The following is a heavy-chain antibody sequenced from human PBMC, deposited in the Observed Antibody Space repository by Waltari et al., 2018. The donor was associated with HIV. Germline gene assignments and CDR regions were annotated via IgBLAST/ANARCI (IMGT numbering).Heavy chain of an antibody. V-gene: IGHV4-34*01. CDR3: ARESRRRIRQGGINWFDP. CDR2: INHNGRS. Sequence: QVHLQQWGAGQLKASETLSLTCAVYGGSLTDSYWRWIRQCPGRGLEWIAEINHNGRSDFNPSFKSRVTIAIDPAKNQFSLTLKSVTAADTGIYYCARESRRRIRQGGINWFDPWGQGTPVNVLS. J-gene: IGHJ5*02. CDR1: GGSLTDSY. D-gene: IGHD3-10*01.